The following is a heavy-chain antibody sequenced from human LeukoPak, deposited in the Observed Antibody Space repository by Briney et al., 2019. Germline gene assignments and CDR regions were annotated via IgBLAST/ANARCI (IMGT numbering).Heavy chain of an antibody. D-gene: IGHD1-1*01. J-gene: IGHJ4*02. CDR2: IKSKTDGGTT. CDR3: TTVGYNWNDGGDY. Sequence: KSGGSLRLSCAASGFSFSDYYMGWVRQAPGKGLEWVGRIKSKTDGGTTDYAAPVKGRFTISRDDSKNTLYLQMNSLKTEDTAVYYCTTVGYNWNDGGDYWGQGTLVTVSS. V-gene: IGHV3-15*01. CDR1: GFSFSDYY.